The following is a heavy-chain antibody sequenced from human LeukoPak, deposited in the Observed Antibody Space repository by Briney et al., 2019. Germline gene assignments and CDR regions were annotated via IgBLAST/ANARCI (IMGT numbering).Heavy chain of an antibody. D-gene: IGHD1-26*01. Sequence: SETLSLTCAVSGGSISSYYWSWIRQPPGKGLEWIGYIYYSGSTKYNPSLKSRVTISVDTSKNQFSLKLSSVTAADTAVYYCARHLPKWGWDYWGQGTLVTVSS. CDR2: IYYSGST. V-gene: IGHV4-59*08. CDR3: ARHLPKWGWDY. CDR1: GGSISSYY. J-gene: IGHJ4*02.